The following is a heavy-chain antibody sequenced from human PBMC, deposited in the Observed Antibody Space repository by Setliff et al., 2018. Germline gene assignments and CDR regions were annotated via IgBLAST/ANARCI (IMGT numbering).Heavy chain of an antibody. V-gene: IGHV3-30*18. Sequence: PGGSLRLSCAASGFTFSSYKMHWVRQAPGKGLEWVSVISYDGSNIYYADSVKGRFTISRDNSKNTLYLQMNSLRAEDTAIYSCAKFSSVPGSRFFDYWGQGALVTVSS. CDR3: AKFSSVPGSRFFDY. CDR2: ISYDGSNI. J-gene: IGHJ4*02. CDR1: GFTFSSYK. D-gene: IGHD2-2*01.